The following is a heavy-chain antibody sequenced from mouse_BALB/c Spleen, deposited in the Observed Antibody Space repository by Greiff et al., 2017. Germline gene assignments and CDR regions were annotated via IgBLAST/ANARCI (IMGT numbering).Heavy chain of an antibody. Sequence: QVQLQQSGAELVRPGTSVKVSCKASGYAFTNYLLEWVKQRPRQGLEWIGVINPGSGGTNYNEKFKGKATLTADKSSSTAYMQLSSLTSVDSAVYSCARLGGNYVRAMDYWGQGTSGTVAS. V-gene: IGHV1-54*01. J-gene: IGHJ4*01. D-gene: IGHD2-1*01. CDR2: INPGSGGT. CDR1: GYAFTNYL. CDR3: ARLGGNYVRAMDY.